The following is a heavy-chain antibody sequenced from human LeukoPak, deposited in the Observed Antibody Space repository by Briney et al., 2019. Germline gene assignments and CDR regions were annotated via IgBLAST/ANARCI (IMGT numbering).Heavy chain of an antibody. Sequence: GGSLRLSCAASGFTFSSYAMHWVRQAPGKGLEWVAVISYDGSNKYYADSVKGRFAISRDNSKNTLYLQMNSLRAEDTAVYYCARGCTDIRLDYWGQGTLVTVSS. CDR1: GFTFSSYA. CDR2: ISYDGSNK. J-gene: IGHJ4*02. CDR3: ARGCTDIRLDY. D-gene: IGHD2-15*01. V-gene: IGHV3-30*09.